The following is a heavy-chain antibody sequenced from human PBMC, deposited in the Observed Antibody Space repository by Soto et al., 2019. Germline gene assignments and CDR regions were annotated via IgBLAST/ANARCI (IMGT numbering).Heavy chain of an antibody. Sequence: SGPTLVNPTQTLTLTCSFSGFSLSAYEVRVIWFRQPPGETLEWLALIHWNDDKRYSPYLKSRLTITKDTSKPQVVLTLTNLDPLDTGTYFCAHTKDSSGFLTSWGQGILVTVSS. J-gene: IGHJ5*02. CDR1: GFSLSAYEVR. D-gene: IGHD3-22*01. CDR3: AHTKDSSGFLTS. CDR2: IHWNDDK. V-gene: IGHV2-5*01.